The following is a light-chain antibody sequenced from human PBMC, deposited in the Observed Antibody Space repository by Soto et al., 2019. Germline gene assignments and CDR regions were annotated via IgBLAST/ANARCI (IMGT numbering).Light chain of an antibody. Sequence: QSVLTQPPSASGTAGQVVTISCSGGDSNIGSNSVYWYQHLPRMAPKLLIYYNNQRPSGVPDRFSGSRSGTSASLAIVGLRSEDEAVYYCAAWDDSLNGHVFGTGTKLTVL. J-gene: IGLJ1*01. CDR2: YNN. CDR3: AAWDDSLNGHV. V-gene: IGLV1-47*02. CDR1: DSNIGSNS.